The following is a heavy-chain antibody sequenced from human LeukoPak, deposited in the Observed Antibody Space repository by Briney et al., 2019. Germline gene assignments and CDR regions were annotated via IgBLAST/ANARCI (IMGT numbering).Heavy chain of an antibody. CDR3: ARQGATRDFDY. CDR2: INHSGST. Sequence: SETLSLTCAVYGGSFSGYYWSWIRQPPGKGLEWIGEINHSGSTNYNPSLKSRVTISVDTSKNQFSLKLSSVTAADTAVYYRARQGATRDFDYWGQGTLVTVSS. CDR1: GGSFSGYY. J-gene: IGHJ4*02. D-gene: IGHD1-26*01. V-gene: IGHV4-34*01.